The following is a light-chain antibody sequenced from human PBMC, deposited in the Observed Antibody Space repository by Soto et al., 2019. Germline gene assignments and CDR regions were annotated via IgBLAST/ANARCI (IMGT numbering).Light chain of an antibody. J-gene: IGLJ1*01. CDR3: ASYAGGHNV. Sequence: QSALTQPPSASGSPGQSVTISCTGNSRDVGGYNYVSWYQQHPGTVNKLMVYEVHKRPSGVPDRFSGSESGNTASLTVSGLQAEDEAEYYCASYAGGHNVFGTGTKVTVL. CDR2: EVH. V-gene: IGLV2-8*01. CDR1: SRDVGGYNY.